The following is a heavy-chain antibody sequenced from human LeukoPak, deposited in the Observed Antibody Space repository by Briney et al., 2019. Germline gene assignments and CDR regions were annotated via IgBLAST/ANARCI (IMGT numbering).Heavy chain of an antibody. CDR2: ISYNSDTI. V-gene: IGHV3-9*01. J-gene: IGHJ4*02. Sequence: GGSLRLSCAASGFTFYDYAIHWVRQAPGKGLEWVSGISYNSDTIRYADSVKGRFTISRDNAKKSLYLQMNSLRAEDTAFYYCAKDKGQWLSLYYFDNWGQGTLVTVSS. CDR3: AKDKGQWLSLYYFDN. CDR1: GFTFYDYA. D-gene: IGHD6-19*01.